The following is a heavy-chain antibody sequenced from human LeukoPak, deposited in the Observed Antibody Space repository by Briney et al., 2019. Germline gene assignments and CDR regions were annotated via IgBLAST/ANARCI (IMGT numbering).Heavy chain of an antibody. CDR3: AKDKDPWKSTSISDFDY. CDR2: IRYDGSNK. CDR1: GFTFSTYG. D-gene: IGHD1-1*01. V-gene: IGHV3-30*02. Sequence: PGGSLRLSCAASGFTFSTYGMHWVRQAPGKGLEGVAFIRYDGSNKYYADSVKGRFTISRDNSKNTLYLQMNSLRAEDTAVYFCAKDKDPWKSTSISDFDYWGQGPLVAVSS. J-gene: IGHJ4*02.